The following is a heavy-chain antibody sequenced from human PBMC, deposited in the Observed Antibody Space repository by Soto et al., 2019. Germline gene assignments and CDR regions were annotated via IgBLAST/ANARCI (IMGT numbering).Heavy chain of an antibody. CDR1: GGSISSYY. CDR3: ARGGGYSGYDPADYYYYMDV. D-gene: IGHD5-12*01. V-gene: IGHV4-59*01. Sequence: QVQLQESGPGLVKPSETLSLTCTVSGGSISSYYWSWIRQPPGKGLEWIGYIYYSGSTNYNPSLKSRVTISVDTSKNQFSLKLSSVTAADTAVYYCARGGGYSGYDPADYYYYMDVWGKGTTVTVSS. J-gene: IGHJ6*03. CDR2: IYYSGST.